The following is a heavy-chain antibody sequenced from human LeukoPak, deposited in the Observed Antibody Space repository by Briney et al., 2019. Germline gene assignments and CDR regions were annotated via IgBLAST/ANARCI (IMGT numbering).Heavy chain of an antibody. CDR1: GGSISSYY. CDR2: IYTSGST. Sequence: PSETLSLTCTVSGGSISSYYWSWIRQPAGKGLEWIGRIYTSGSTNYNPSLKSRVTISVDTSKNQFSLKLSSVTAADTAVYYCARENSSGWGDWYFDLWGRGTLVTVSS. CDR3: ARENSSGWGDWYFDL. J-gene: IGHJ2*01. V-gene: IGHV4-4*07. D-gene: IGHD6-19*01.